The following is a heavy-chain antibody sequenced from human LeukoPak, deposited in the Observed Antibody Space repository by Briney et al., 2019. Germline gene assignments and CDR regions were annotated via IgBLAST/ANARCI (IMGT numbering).Heavy chain of an antibody. J-gene: IGHJ6*02. CDR1: GGSISNGNW. Sequence: PSGTLSLTCDVSGGSISNGNWWSWVRQPPGKGLEWIGEINHSGSTNYNPSLKSRVTISVDTSKNQFSLKLSSVTAADTAVYYCARVVPASSYGMDVWGQGTTVTVSS. V-gene: IGHV4-4*02. D-gene: IGHD2-2*01. CDR2: INHSGST. CDR3: ARVVPASSYGMDV.